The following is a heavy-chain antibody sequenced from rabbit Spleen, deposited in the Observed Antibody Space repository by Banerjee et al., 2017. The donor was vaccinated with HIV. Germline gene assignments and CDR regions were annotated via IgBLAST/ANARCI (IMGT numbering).Heavy chain of an antibody. J-gene: IGHJ4*01. CDR1: EFDFSSYY. D-gene: IGHD1-1*01. CDR3: ARDLAYASGSGTSIPDL. V-gene: IGHV1S7*01. Sequence: LLKESGGGLVQPGGSLTLSCKGSEFDFSSYYMSWVRQAPGKGLEWIGYIDPFFGTTYYASWVNGRFTFSSHNAQNTLYLLLNSLTVADTASYFCARDLAYASGSGTSIPDLWGPGTLVTV. CDR2: IDPFFGTT.